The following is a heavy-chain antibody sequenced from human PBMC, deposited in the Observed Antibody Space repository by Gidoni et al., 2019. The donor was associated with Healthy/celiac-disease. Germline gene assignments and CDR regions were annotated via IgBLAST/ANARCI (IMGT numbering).Heavy chain of an antibody. V-gene: IGHV3-21*01. CDR3: AREGFNCSGGSCYNLEYFQH. D-gene: IGHD2-15*01. Sequence: EVQLVESGGGLVKPGGSLRLSCAASGFTFRRYSLNWVRQAPGKGLEWVSSISSSSSYIYYADSVKGRFTISRDNAKNSLYLQMNSLRAEDTAVYYCAREGFNCSGGSCYNLEYFQHWGQGTLVTVSS. J-gene: IGHJ1*01. CDR1: GFTFRRYS. CDR2: ISSSSSYI.